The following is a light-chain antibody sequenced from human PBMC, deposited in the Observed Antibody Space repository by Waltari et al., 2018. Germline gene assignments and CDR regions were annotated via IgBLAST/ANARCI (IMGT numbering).Light chain of an antibody. CDR3: CSYGGSYTWV. V-gene: IGLV2-11*01. Sequence: QSALTQPRPVSGSPGQSVTISCTGTSNDIGFYNYVSWYQQHPGKAPKVLIYDVTKRPSGVPDRFSGSKSGNTASLTISGLQAEDEADYYCCSYGGSYTWVFGGGTWLTVL. J-gene: IGLJ3*02. CDR1: SNDIGFYNY. CDR2: DVT.